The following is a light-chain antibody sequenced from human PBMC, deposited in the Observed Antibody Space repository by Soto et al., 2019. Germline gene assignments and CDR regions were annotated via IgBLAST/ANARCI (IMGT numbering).Light chain of an antibody. V-gene: IGKV1-5*03. CDR3: QQYNTFSALT. CDR1: QSINNW. CDR2: KAS. Sequence: DIQMTQSPFTLSASIGDRVTITCRASQSINNWLAWYQQKPGKAPKLLIYKASSLESGVPSRFSGSGSGTEFTLTISSLQPDDFATYYCQQYNTFSALTFGGGTKVDI. J-gene: IGKJ4*01.